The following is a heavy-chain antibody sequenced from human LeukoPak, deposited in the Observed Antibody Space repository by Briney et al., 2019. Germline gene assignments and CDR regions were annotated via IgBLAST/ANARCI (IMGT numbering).Heavy chain of an antibody. Sequence: GGSLRLSCAASGFTFSSYEMNWVRQAAGKGLEWVSYISSSGSTIYYADSVTGRFTISRHNAKNSLSLQMNSLTAEDTAVYYCAIVRVLRYFGYYFDYWGQGTLVTVSS. CDR1: GFTFSSYE. CDR2: ISSSGSTI. CDR3: AIVRVLRYFGYYFDY. D-gene: IGHD3-9*01. J-gene: IGHJ4*02. V-gene: IGHV3-48*03.